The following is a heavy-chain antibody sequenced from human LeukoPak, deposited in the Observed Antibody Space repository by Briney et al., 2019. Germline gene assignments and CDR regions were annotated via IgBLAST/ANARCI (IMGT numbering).Heavy chain of an antibody. D-gene: IGHD1-26*01. CDR3: ARGEGDSGSYYEAFDI. CDR1: GFTFTDYA. Sequence: GGSLRLSCAASGFTFTDYAMHWVRQAPGKGLEWVAVTSFGGTNKFYRDSVKGRFTVSRDNAKNSLYLQMNSLRDEDTAVYYCARGEGDSGSYYEAFDIWGQGTMVTVSS. J-gene: IGHJ3*02. V-gene: IGHV3-30*04. CDR2: TSFGGTNK.